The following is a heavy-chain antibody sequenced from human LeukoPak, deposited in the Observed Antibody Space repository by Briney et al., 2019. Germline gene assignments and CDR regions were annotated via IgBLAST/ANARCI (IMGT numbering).Heavy chain of an antibody. D-gene: IGHD3-10*01. CDR1: GFIFTTSA. V-gene: IGHV3-23*01. CDR3: AKDQGSGSGYYSWGYFDY. Sequence: GGSLRLSCEASGFIFTTSAISWVRQAPGKGLEWVSFISSGGGSTYHSDSVRGRFTISRDNSNNTVSLYMHSLRAEDTAIYYCAKDQGSGSGYYSWGYFDYWGQGTLVTVSS. CDR2: ISSGGGST. J-gene: IGHJ4*02.